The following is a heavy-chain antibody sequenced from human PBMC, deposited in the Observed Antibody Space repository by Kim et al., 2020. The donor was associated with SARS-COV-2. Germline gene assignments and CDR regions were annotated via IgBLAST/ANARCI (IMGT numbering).Heavy chain of an antibody. V-gene: IGHV3-23*01. D-gene: IGHD2-21*01. Sequence: GGSLRLSCTTSGFTFFGHAMSWVRQAPGKGLEWVSSIDGSDGTTYYVDSVKGRFSISRDDSRNTLYLQMSALRADDTAAYYYLKAGWGWIWDYWGQGTLV. CDR2: IDGSDGTT. CDR3: LKAGWGWIWDY. J-gene: IGHJ4*02. CDR1: GFTFFGHA.